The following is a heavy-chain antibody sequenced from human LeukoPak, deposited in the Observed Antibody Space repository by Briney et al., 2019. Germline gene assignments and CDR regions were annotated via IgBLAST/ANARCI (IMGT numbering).Heavy chain of an antibody. J-gene: IGHJ6*03. Sequence: GASVKVSCKASGGSVSSYAISWVRQAPGQGLEWMGRIIPVFGTANYAQKFQERVTINADIVSNTAYLEVTSLTSDDTAVYFCAKQGAARQDYYMDVWGNGATVTVSS. V-gene: IGHV1-69*06. CDR1: GGSVSSYA. D-gene: IGHD5-18*01. CDR2: IIPVFGTA. CDR3: AKQGAARQDYYMDV.